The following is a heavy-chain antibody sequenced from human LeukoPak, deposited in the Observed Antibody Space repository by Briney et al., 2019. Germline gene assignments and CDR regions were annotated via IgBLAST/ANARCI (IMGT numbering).Heavy chain of an antibody. D-gene: IGHD3-10*01. CDR3: AKSNGYGLVDI. V-gene: IGHV4-59*12. CDR1: GFTFSSYE. Sequence: GSLRLSCAASGFTFSSYEMNWVRQPPGKGLEWIGNIFYSGSTYYSPSLRSRVTISLDTSRNQFSPKLNSVTAADTAVYYCAKSNGYGLVDIWGQGTMVTVSS. J-gene: IGHJ3*02. CDR2: IFYSGST.